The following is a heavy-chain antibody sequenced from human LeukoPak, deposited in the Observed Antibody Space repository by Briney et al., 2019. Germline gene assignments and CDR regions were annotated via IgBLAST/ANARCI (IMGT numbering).Heavy chain of an antibody. V-gene: IGHV3-23*03. Sequence: GGSLRLSCAASGFTFSSYAMSWVRQAPGKGLECVSVIYSGDSAYYADSVKGRFSISRDISKNTLYLQMNSLRAEDTAVYYRARDRDYFDYWGQGTLVTVSS. J-gene: IGHJ4*02. CDR3: ARDRDYFDY. CDR1: GFTFSSYA. CDR2: IYSGDSA.